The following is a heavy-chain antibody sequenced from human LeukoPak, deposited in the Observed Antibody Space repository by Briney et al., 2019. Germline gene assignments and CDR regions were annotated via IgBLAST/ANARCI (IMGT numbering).Heavy chain of an antibody. CDR3: ARDLGLASGGS. CDR1: GGTFSSYA. J-gene: IGHJ4*02. CDR2: IIPIFGTA. V-gene: IGHV1-69*01. Sequence: ASVTVSCKASGGTFSSYAISWVRQAPGQGLEWMGGIIPIFGTANYAQKFQGRVTITADESTSTAYMELSSLRSEDTAVYYCARDLGLASGGSWGQGTLVTVSS. D-gene: IGHD2-15*01.